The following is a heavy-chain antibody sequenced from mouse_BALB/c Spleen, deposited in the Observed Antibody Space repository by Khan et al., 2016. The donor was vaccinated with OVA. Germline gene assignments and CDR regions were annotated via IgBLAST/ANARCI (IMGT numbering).Heavy chain of an antibody. CDR3: ARRNYFGYTVAY. Sequence: QVQLQQSGAELARPGASVKLSCKASGYTFTDYYINWVKQRTGQGLEWIGEIYPGSGNTSYNEKFKDKATLTADKSSTTAYMQLSSLTSEDSAVYFCARRNYFGYTVAYWGQGTLVTVSA. CDR1: GYTFTDYY. J-gene: IGHJ3*01. CDR2: IYPGSGNT. D-gene: IGHD1-2*01. V-gene: IGHV1-77*01.